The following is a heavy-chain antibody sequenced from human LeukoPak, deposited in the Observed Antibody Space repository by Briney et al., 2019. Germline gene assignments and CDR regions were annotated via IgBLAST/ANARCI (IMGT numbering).Heavy chain of an antibody. J-gene: IGHJ5*02. Sequence: SETLSLTCTVSGGSISSSSYYWGWIRQPPGKGLEWIGSIYYSGSTYYNPSLKSRVTISVDTSKNQFSLKLSSMTAADTAVYYCARQLYNWNVDWFDPWGQGTLVTVSS. V-gene: IGHV4-39*01. CDR2: IYYSGST. CDR3: ARQLYNWNVDWFDP. D-gene: IGHD1-1*01. CDR1: GGSISSSSYY.